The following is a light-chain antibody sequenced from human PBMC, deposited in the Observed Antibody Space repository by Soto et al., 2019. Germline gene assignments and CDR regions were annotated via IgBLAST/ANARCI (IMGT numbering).Light chain of an antibody. V-gene: IGKV3-20*01. CDR1: QSVSSSY. CDR2: GAS. J-gene: IGKJ2*01. CDR3: QQYGSSGYT. Sequence: EIVLTQYPGTLSLSPGERATLSCRASQSVSSSYLAWYQQKPGQAPRLLIYGASSRATGIPDRFSGSGSGTDFTLTINRLEPEDFAVYYCQQYGSSGYTFGQGTKLEIK.